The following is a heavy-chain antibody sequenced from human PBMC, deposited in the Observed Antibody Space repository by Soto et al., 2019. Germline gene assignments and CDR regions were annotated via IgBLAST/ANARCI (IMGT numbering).Heavy chain of an antibody. D-gene: IGHD2-15*01. CDR1: GFTFSSYS. V-gene: IGHV3-21*01. CDR2: ISSSSYI. Sequence: GGSLILSCAASGFTFSSYSMNWVRQAPGKGLEWVSSISSSSYIYYADSVKGRFTISRDNAKNSLYLQMNSLRAEDTAVYYCARDMAAAPIGDYGMDVWGQGTTVTV. CDR3: ARDMAAAPIGDYGMDV. J-gene: IGHJ6*02.